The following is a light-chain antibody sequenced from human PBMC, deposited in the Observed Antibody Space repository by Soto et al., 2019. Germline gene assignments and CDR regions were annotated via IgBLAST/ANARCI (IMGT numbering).Light chain of an antibody. Sequence: DIQMTQSPSSLSASVGDRVTITCRASQDIGTYLVWYQQKAGKPPKVLIYAASTLQSGVPSRFSGSGSGTDFTLTISSLQPEDVATYYCQKYDSALGTFGQGTKVDIK. CDR2: AAS. J-gene: IGKJ1*01. CDR1: QDIGTY. V-gene: IGKV1-27*01. CDR3: QKYDSALGT.